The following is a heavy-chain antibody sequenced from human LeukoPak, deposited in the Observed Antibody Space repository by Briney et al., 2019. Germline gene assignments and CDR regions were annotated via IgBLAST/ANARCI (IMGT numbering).Heavy chain of an antibody. D-gene: IGHD3-22*01. Sequence: GGSLRLSCAASGFTFSSYGMHWVRQAPGKGLEWVAFIRYDGSNKYYADSVKGRFTISRDNSKNTLYLQMNSLRAEDTAVYYCANGSIVVITSYYFDYWGQGTLVTVSS. CDR1: GFTFSSYG. J-gene: IGHJ4*02. CDR2: IRYDGSNK. CDR3: ANGSIVVITSYYFDY. V-gene: IGHV3-30*02.